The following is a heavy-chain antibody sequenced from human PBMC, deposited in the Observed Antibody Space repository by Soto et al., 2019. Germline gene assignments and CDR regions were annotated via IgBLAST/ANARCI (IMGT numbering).Heavy chain of an antibody. J-gene: IGHJ6*02. V-gene: IGHV5-51*01. Sequence: PGESLKISCKGSGYSFTSYWIGWVRQMPGKGLEWMGIIYPGDSDTRYSPSFQGQVTISADKSISTAYLQWSSLKASDTAMYYCARLGYCGGDCYSGVAGYYYYYYGMDVWGQGTTVPSP. CDR1: GYSFTSYW. CDR2: IYPGDSDT. CDR3: ARLGYCGGDCYSGVAGYYYYYYGMDV. D-gene: IGHD2-21*02.